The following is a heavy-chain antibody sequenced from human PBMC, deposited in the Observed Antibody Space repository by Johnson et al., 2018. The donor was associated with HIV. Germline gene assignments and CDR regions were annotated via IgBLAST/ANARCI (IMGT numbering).Heavy chain of an antibody. CDR1: GFTFSDYY. Sequence: VESGGSLRLSCAASGFTFSDYYMTWVRQAPGKGLEWVSYISSSGSTIYSADSVKGRFTISRDNAKNSLYLQMNSLRAEDTAVYYCARSKDCSGGSCPDAFDIWGQGTMLIVSS. CDR3: ARSKDCSGGSCPDAFDI. J-gene: IGHJ3*02. CDR2: ISSSGSTI. D-gene: IGHD2-15*01. V-gene: IGHV3-11*04.